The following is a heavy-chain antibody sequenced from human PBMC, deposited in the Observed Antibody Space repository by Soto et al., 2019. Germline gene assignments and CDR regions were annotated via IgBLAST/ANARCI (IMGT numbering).Heavy chain of an antibody. CDR1: GFTVSSNY. D-gene: IGHD3-10*01. CDR3: AREHGGFGELYYKGNPENSYCYYMDV. V-gene: IGHV3-66*01. J-gene: IGHJ6*03. Sequence: EVQLVESGGGLVQPGGSLRLSCAASGFTVSSNYMSWVRQAPGKGLEWVSVIYSGGSTYYEDSVKGRFTISRANSKNTLYLQMNSLRAEDTAVYYCAREHGGFGELYYKGNPENSYCYYMDVWGKGTTVTVS. CDR2: IYSGGST.